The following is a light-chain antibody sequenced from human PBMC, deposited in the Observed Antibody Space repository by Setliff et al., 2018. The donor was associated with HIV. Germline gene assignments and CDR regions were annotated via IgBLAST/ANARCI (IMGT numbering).Light chain of an antibody. Sequence: QSVLTQPAPVSGSPGQSITISCTGTSSDVAGYNYVSWYQQHPGKGPKLMIYDVSNRPSGVSNRFSGSKSGNTASLTISGLQAEDEADYYCSSYTSSSTLVFGGGT. CDR1: SSDVAGYNY. CDR3: SSYTSSSTLV. V-gene: IGLV2-14*03. CDR2: DVS. J-gene: IGLJ3*02.